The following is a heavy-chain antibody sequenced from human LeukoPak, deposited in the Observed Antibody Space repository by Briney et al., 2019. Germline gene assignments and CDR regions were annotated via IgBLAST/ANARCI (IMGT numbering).Heavy chain of an antibody. V-gene: IGHV4-34*01. J-gene: IGHJ6*03. D-gene: IGHD2-8*02. CDR2: INHSVST. CDR1: AGSFSGYY. CDR3: ARGVQDIVLWVPRPKSYYMDV. Sequence: SETLSLTCPVYAGSFSGYYWSWIRPPPGRGREWIGEINHSVSTNYNPSLKSRVTISVDPSKNPFSLKLSSVTAADTAVYYCARGVQDIVLWVPRPKSYYMDVWGKGTTVTVSS.